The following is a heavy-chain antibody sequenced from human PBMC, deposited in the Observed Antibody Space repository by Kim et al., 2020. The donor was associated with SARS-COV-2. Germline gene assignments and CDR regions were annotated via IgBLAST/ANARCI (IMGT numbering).Heavy chain of an antibody. CDR2: INHSGST. Sequence: SETLSLTCAVYGGSFSGYYWSWIRQPPGKGLEWIGEINHSGSTNYNPSLKSRVTISVDTSKNQFSLKLSSVTAADTAVYYCASWIPDSSGYYYAGYWGQG. CDR1: GGSFSGYY. J-gene: IGHJ4*02. D-gene: IGHD3-22*01. CDR3: ASWIPDSSGYYYAGY. V-gene: IGHV4-34*01.